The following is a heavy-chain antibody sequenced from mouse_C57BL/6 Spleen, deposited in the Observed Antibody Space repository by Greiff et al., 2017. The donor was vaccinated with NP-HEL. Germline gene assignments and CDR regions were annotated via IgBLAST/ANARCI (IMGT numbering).Heavy chain of an antibody. Sequence: QVQLQQPGAELVKPGASVKLSCKASGYTFTSYWMQWVKQRPGQGLEWIGEIDPSDSYTNYNQKFKGKATLTVDTSSSTAYMQLSRLTSEDSAVYYCARGRGLLFYYAMDYWGQGTSVTVSS. CDR3: ARGRGLLFYYAMDY. CDR2: IDPSDSYT. CDR1: GYTFTSYW. V-gene: IGHV1-50*01. J-gene: IGHJ4*01.